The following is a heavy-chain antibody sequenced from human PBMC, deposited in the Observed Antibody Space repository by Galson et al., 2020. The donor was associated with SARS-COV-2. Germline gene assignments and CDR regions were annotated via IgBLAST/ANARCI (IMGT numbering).Heavy chain of an antibody. V-gene: IGHV3-23*01. CDR1: GFTFSDYA. CDR2: FSAIGNI. D-gene: IGHD1-26*01. CDR3: AKRIVGTTVGYYFDY. Sequence: GESLKISCAASGFTFSDYAMSWVRQAPGKGLEWVSTFSAIGNIYYVDSVKGRFTISRDNSKNTLYLQMDSLRAEDTAVYYCAKRIVGTTVGYYFDYWGQGTLVTVSS. J-gene: IGHJ4*02.